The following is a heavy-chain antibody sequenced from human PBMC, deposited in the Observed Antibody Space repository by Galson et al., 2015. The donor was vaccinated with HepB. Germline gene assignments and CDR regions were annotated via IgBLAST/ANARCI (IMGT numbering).Heavy chain of an antibody. Sequence: LSLTCAVYGGSFSGYYWSWIRQPPGKGLEWIGEINHSGSTNYNPSLKSRVTISVDTSKNQFSLKLSSVTAADTAVYYCARGSSSSWYENIRFDYWGQGTLVTVSS. CDR1: GGSFSGYY. CDR2: INHSGST. V-gene: IGHV4-34*01. D-gene: IGHD6-13*01. CDR3: ARGSSSSWYENIRFDY. J-gene: IGHJ4*02.